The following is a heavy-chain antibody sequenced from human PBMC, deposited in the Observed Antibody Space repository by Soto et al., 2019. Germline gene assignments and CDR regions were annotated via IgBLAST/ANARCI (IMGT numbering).Heavy chain of an antibody. CDR1: GFNFVTFP. CDR2: IAHDGIKK. CDR3: AEGLFPSGMSQSSFFDS. V-gene: IGHV3-30-3*01. D-gene: IGHD1-26*01. J-gene: IGHJ4*02. Sequence: QVQLVESGGGVVQPGGSRRLSCATSGFNFVTFPMHWVRQAPGKGLEWVATIAHDGIKKYHADSVKGLLNISRDNSRNTLILQMSRHRPEDTAVYYCAEGLFPSGMSQSSFFDSWGPGTLVIVSS.